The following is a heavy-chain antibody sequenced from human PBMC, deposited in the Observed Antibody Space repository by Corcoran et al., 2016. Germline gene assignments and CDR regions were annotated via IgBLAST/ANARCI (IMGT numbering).Heavy chain of an antibody. V-gene: IGHV3-30*03. CDR2: ISYDGSNK. J-gene: IGHJ4*02. D-gene: IGHD6-13*01. CDR1: GFTFRSYG. Sequence: QVQLVESGGGVVQPGRSLRLSCAASGFTFRSYGMHWVRQAPGKGLEWVAVISYDGSNKYYADSVKGRFTISRDNSKNTRYLQMNSLRAEDTAVYYCARDLSSSWSIDYWGQGTLVTVSS. CDR3: ARDLSSSWSIDY.